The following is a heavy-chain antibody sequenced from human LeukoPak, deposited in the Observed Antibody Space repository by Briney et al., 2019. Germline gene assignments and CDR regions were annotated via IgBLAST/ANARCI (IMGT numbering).Heavy chain of an antibody. Sequence: SGTLSLTCAVSGGSISSNNWWNWVRQPPGKGLEWIGEIYHSGSTNYNPSLKSRVTISVDKSKNQFSLKLSSVTAADTAVYYCARAAVSHYDFWSGFQGYYYYYYYMDVWGKGTTVTVSS. J-gene: IGHJ6*03. CDR3: ARAAVSHYDFWSGFQGYYYYYYYMDV. D-gene: IGHD3-3*01. CDR2: IYHSGST. V-gene: IGHV4-4*02. CDR1: GGSISSNNW.